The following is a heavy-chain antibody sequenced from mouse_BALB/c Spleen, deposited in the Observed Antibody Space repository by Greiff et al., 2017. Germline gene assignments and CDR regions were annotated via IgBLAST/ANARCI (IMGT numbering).Heavy chain of an antibody. V-gene: IGHV14-3*02. CDR1: GFNIKDTY. J-gene: IGHJ4*01. CDR2: IDPANGNT. CDR3: ARGWDVYYYAMDY. D-gene: IGHD2-3*01. Sequence: EVQLQQSGAELVKPGASVKLSCTASGFNIKDTYMHWVKQRPEQGLEWIGRIDPANGNTKYDPKFQGKATITADTSSNTAYLQLSSLTSDDTAVYYCARGWDVYYYAMDYWGQGTSVTVSS.